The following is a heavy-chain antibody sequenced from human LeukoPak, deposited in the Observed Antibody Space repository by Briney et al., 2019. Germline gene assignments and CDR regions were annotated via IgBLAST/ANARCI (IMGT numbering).Heavy chain of an antibody. Sequence: QPGGSLILSCAASGFTVTSNHMNWVRQAPGKGLEWVSIIYTGGTTHYADSLKDRFTISRDDSINTLYLQMNSLRAEDTAVYYCARDSSSYYFDYWGQGTLVTVSS. CDR1: GFTVTSNH. CDR2: IYTGGTT. CDR3: ARDSSSYYFDY. J-gene: IGHJ4*02. D-gene: IGHD6-6*01. V-gene: IGHV3-66*01.